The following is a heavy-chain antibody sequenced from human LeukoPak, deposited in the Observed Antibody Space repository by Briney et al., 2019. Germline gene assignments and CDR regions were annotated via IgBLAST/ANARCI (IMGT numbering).Heavy chain of an antibody. CDR2: ISWNSGSI. Sequence: PGGSLRLSCAASVFTFDDYAMHWVRQAPGKGLEWVSGISWNSGSIGYADSVKGRFTISRDNAKNSLYLQMNSLRAEDTALYYCAKGVTFGGVIASFDYWGQGTLVTVSS. CDR3: AKGVTFGGVIASFDY. CDR1: VFTFDDYA. V-gene: IGHV3-9*01. J-gene: IGHJ4*02. D-gene: IGHD3-16*02.